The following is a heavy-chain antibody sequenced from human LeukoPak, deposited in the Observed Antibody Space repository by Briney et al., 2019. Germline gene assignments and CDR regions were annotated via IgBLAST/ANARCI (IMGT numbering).Heavy chain of an antibody. CDR1: GFTFDDYA. CDR3: AKGDNWGSSLFDY. CDR2: ISWNSGSI. Sequence: GRSLRLSCAASGFTFDDYAMHWVRHAPGKGLEWVSGISWNSGSIGYADSVKGRFTISRDNAKNSLYLQMNSLRAEDMALYYCAKGDNWGSSLFDYWGQGTLVTVSS. D-gene: IGHD7-27*01. J-gene: IGHJ4*02. V-gene: IGHV3-9*03.